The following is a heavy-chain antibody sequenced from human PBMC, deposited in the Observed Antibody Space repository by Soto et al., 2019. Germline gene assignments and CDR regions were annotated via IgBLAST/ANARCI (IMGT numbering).Heavy chain of an antibody. Sequence: ASVKVSCKVSGYTLTELSMHWVRQAPGKGLEWMGGFDPEDGETIYAQKFQGRVTMTEDTSTDTAYMELSSLRSEDTAVYYCATVFYDFWSGYDAFDIWGQGTMVTV. CDR2: FDPEDGET. D-gene: IGHD3-3*01. CDR1: GYTLTELS. J-gene: IGHJ3*02. CDR3: ATVFYDFWSGYDAFDI. V-gene: IGHV1-24*01.